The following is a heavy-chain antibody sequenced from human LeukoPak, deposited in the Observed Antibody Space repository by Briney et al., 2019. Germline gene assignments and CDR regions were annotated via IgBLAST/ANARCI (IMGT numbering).Heavy chain of an antibody. D-gene: IGHD3-16*01. V-gene: IGHV3-30*03. J-gene: IGHJ4*02. CDR3: ARSLYRGYYFDH. CDR1: GFTFSRYG. CDR2: ILYDGSKT. Sequence: GGSLRLSCAASGFTFSRYGMHWVRQAPGKGLEWVAVILYDGSKTYYADSVKGRFTISRDNSKNTLYLQMNSLRAEDTAVYYCARSLYRGYYFDHWGQGTLVTVSS.